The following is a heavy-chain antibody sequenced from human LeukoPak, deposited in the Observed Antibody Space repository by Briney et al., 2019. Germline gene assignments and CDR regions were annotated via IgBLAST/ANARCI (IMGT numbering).Heavy chain of an antibody. D-gene: IGHD3-3*01. CDR1: GFTFSSYS. CDR2: IYYSGST. J-gene: IGHJ5*02. V-gene: IGHV4-31*02. Sequence: LRLSCAASGFTFSSYSMNWIRQHPGKGLEWIGYIYYSGSTYYNPSLKSRVTISVDTSKNQFSLKLSSVTAADTAVYYCARGYYDFWSGYYTDTWGQGTLVTVSS. CDR3: ARGYYDFWSGYYTDT.